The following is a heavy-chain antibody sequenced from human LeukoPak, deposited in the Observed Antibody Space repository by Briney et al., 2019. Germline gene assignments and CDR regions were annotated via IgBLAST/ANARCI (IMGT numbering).Heavy chain of an antibody. D-gene: IGHD6-19*01. CDR1: GGSISSYY. J-gene: IGHJ4*02. CDR2: IQTSGST. CDR3: ARVGSGWSFDY. Sequence: SETLSLTCTVSGGSISSYYWGWIRQPAGRGLEWIGRIQTSGSTNYNPSLKSRVTMSVDTSKNKFSLKVNSVTAADTAVYYCARVGSGWSFDYWGQGTLVTVSS. V-gene: IGHV4-4*07.